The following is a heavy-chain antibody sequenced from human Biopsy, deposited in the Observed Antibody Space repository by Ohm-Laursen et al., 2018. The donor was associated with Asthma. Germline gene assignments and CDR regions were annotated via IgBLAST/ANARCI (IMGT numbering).Heavy chain of an antibody. J-gene: IGHJ3*01. CDR1: GDSITSGGCC. Sequence: SDTLSLTCTVSGDSITSGGCCWNWIRQPPGKGLEWFGSIHKNGIGYYKSSLKSRLTISVDTSKNQFSLKVTSVTAADTAVYYCARQKLAAAGGPFDLWGQGTMVTVSS. CDR2: IHKNGIG. D-gene: IGHD6-13*01. V-gene: IGHV4-39*01. CDR3: ARQKLAAAGGPFDL.